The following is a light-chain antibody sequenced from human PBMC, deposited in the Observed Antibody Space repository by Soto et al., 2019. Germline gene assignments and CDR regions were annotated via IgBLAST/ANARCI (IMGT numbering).Light chain of an antibody. V-gene: IGLV2-14*03. CDR3: SASTTASTITSTYL. CDR2: SVS. J-gene: IGLJ1*01. Sequence: QSALTQPASVSGSPGQSITISCTGTSSDVGAYNSVSWYQQHPDKAPTLIIYSVSYRSSGVSDRFSGSKSDNTASLTISGLHTEDEADYYCSASTTASTITSTYLFGTGTKLTVL. CDR1: SSDVGAYNS.